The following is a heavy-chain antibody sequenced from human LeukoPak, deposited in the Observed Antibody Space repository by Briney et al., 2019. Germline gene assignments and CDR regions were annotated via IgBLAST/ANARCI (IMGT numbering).Heavy chain of an antibody. CDR2: ISYDGSNK. Sequence: GRSLRLSCAASGFTFSSYAMHWVRQAPGKGLEWVAVISYDGSNKYYADSVKGRFTISRDNSKNTLYLQMNSLRAEDTAVYYCARFAGTLPLDYWGQGALVTVSS. D-gene: IGHD6-13*01. J-gene: IGHJ4*02. CDR1: GFTFSSYA. V-gene: IGHV3-30-3*01. CDR3: ARFAGTLPLDY.